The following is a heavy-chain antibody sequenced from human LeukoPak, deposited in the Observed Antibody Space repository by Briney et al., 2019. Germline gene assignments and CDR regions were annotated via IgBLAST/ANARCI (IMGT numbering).Heavy chain of an antibody. CDR1: GFTFSSYG. J-gene: IGHJ4*02. V-gene: IGHV3-33*01. Sequence: GGSLRLSCAASGFTFSSYGMHWVRQAPGKGLEWVAVIWYDGSNKYYADSVKGRFTISRDNSKNTLYLQMNSLRAEDTAVYYCARDKRPMVRGVTGLLDYWGQGTLVTVSS. CDR2: IWYDGSNK. D-gene: IGHD3-10*01. CDR3: ARDKRPMVRGVTGLLDY.